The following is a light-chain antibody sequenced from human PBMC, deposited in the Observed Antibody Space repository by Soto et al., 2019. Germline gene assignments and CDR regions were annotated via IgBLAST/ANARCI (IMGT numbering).Light chain of an antibody. V-gene: IGKV3-11*01. Sequence: EIVLTQSPATLSLSPGERATLSCRASQSVSSYLAWYQQKPGQTPRLLIYDASNRATGIPARFSGSGSGTDFTLTFCSLEPEDFAVYYCQQRSSWPRTFGQGTKLEIK. CDR1: QSVSSY. J-gene: IGKJ2*01. CDR3: QQRSSWPRT. CDR2: DAS.